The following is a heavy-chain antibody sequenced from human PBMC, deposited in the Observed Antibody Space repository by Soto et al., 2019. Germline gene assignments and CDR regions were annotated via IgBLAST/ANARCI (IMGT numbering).Heavy chain of an antibody. CDR2: INHSGST. Sequence: SETLSLTCAVYGGSFSDYYWSWIRQPPGKGLEWIGEINHSGSTNYNPSLKSRVTISVDTSKNQFSLKLSSVTAADTAVYYCAREGRYYASGGFWWFDTWGQGTLVTVSS. CDR3: AREGRYYASGGFWWFDT. V-gene: IGHV4-34*01. D-gene: IGHD3-10*01. J-gene: IGHJ5*02. CDR1: GGSFSDYY.